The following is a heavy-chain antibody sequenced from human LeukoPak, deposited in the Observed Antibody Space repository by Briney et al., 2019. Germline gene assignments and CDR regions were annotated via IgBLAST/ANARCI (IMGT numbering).Heavy chain of an antibody. CDR3: ARDRKSYYYYYGMDV. CDR1: GYTFTSYG. J-gene: IGHJ6*02. V-gene: IGHV1-18*01. CDR2: ISAYNGNT. Sequence: ASVKVSCKASGYTFTSYGISWVRQAPGQGLEWMGWISAYNGNTNYAQKLQGRVTKTTDTSTSTAHMELRSLRSDDTAVYYCARDRKSYYYYYGMDVWGQGTTVTVSS.